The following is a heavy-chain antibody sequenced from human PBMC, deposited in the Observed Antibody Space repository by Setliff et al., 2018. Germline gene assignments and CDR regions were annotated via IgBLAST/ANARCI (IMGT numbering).Heavy chain of an antibody. V-gene: IGHV3-7*01. CDR1: GFHFSGSW. CDR2: IRPDGSGN. J-gene: IGHJ3*02. D-gene: IGHD2-21*01. CDR3: ARDPEGGEFDI. Sequence: GESLKISCSASGFHFSGSWMAWVRQAPGQGLEWVADIRPDGSGNFYVDSVRGRFTVSRDNARNSLFLQMNSLTVEDTAVYYCARDPEGGEFDIWGRGTLVTVSS.